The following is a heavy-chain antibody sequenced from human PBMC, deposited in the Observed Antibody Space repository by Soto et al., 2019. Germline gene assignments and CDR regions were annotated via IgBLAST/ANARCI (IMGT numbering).Heavy chain of an antibody. CDR1: GGSLSGYY. CDR2: VSGSGRET. Sequence: AETLSLTCAVNGGSLSGYYWIWIRQAPGKWLEWVSAVSGSGRETFYPDSFKGRFTISRDNSKNMVSLQMNSLRVDDAAVYYCTKSERITVSIAGFHSDFWGQGTLVTVSS. D-gene: IGHD6-13*01. V-gene: IGHV3-23*01. J-gene: IGHJ4*02. CDR3: TKSERITVSIAGFHSDF.